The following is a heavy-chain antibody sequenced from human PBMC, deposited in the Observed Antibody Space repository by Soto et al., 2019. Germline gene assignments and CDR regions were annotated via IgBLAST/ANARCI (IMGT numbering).Heavy chain of an antibody. CDR3: ARWWSGGTNCFYFDF. V-gene: IGHV3-30*03. D-gene: IGHD6-13*01. J-gene: IGHJ4*02. Sequence: QVQLVESGGGVVQPGRSLRLSCAASGFTFGNFGIHWVRQAPGKGLEWVADISSDGSRKFYADSVKGRFTISRDNSKNTLYLQMNSLRTEYPAVYFSARWWSGGTNCFYFDFWGQGILVTVSS. CDR2: ISSDGSRK. CDR1: GFTFGNFG.